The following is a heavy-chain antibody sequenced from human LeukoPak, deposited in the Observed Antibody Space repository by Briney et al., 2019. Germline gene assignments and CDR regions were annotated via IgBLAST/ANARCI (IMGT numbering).Heavy chain of an antibody. CDR3: ARRGSGWYPFDY. J-gene: IGHJ4*02. D-gene: IGHD6-19*01. V-gene: IGHV5-51*01. CDR1: GYTFTNYW. CDR2: IYPGDSDT. Sequence: GESLKISCKGSGYTFTNYWIGWVRQMPGKGLEWMGIIYPGDSDTRYSPSFKGQVTISADRSISIAYLQWSSLKASDSAMYYCARRGSGWYPFDYWDQATLVTVSS.